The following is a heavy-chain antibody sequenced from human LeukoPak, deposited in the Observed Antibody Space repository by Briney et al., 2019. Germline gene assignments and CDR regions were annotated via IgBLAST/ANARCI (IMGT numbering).Heavy chain of an antibody. V-gene: IGHV5-10-1*01. D-gene: IGHD5-18*01. J-gene: IGHJ2*01. CDR2: IDPSDSYT. CDR1: GFRFTDYW. CDR3: ARLVDTATVGNWYLDL. Sequence: GESLKISCKGSGFRFTDYWITWVRQMPGKGLEWMGRIDPSDSYTNYRPSFQGHVTISGDKSINTAYQQWSSLKASDTAMYYCARLVDTATVGNWYLDLWGRGTLVTVSS.